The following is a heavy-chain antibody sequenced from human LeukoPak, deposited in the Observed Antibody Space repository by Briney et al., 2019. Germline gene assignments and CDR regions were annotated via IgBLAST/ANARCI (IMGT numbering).Heavy chain of an antibody. J-gene: IGHJ6*02. D-gene: IGHD3-10*01. CDR1: GGSFSGYY. V-gene: IGHV4-34*01. CDR2: INHSGST. CDR3: AKMGYYYGSVSHNEDYYYGMDV. Sequence: PSETLSLTCAVYGGSFSGYYWSWIRQPPGKGLEWMGEINHSGSTNYNPSLKRRVTISVDTSKKQFSLKLSSVTAADTAVYYCAKMGYYYGSVSHNEDYYYGMDVWGRGATVTVSS.